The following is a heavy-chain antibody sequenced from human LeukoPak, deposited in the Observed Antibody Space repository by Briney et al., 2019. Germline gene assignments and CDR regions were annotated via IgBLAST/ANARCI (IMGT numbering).Heavy chain of an antibody. V-gene: IGHV3-21*01. Sequence: GGSLRLSCAASGFTFSSYSMNWVRQAPGKGLEWVSSISSSSSYIFYADSVKGRFTISRDNAKNSLYLQMNSLRAEDTAVYYCARETVYRYYFDYWGQGTLVTVSS. CDR2: ISSSSSYI. CDR3: ARETVYRYYFDY. J-gene: IGHJ4*02. CDR1: GFTFSSYS. D-gene: IGHD1-14*01.